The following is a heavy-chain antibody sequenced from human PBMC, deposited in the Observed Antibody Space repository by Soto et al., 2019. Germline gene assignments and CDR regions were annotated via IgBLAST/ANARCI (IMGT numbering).Heavy chain of an antibody. CDR3: AGQGRFCSGDTCKAQQYFEL. CDR2: IYPGDSDT. CDR1: GYSFNYYW. V-gene: IGHV5-51*01. Sequence: EVQLVQSGAEVKKPGESLMISCKGSGYSFNYYWIGWVRQMPGRGLEWMGVIYPGDSDTTYSPSFQGQVTLSVDKSINTAYLQWGSLKASDTAMYYCAGQGRFCSGDTCKAQQYFELWGQGTLVTVSS. D-gene: IGHD2-15*01. J-gene: IGHJ1*01.